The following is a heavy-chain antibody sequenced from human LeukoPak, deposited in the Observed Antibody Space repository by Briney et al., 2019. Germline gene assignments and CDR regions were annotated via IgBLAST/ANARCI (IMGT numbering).Heavy chain of an antibody. CDR2: INPNSGCT. Sequence: EASVKVSCKASGYTFTGYYMHWVRQAPGQGLEWMGWINPNSGCTNYAQKFQGRVTMTRDTSISTAYMELSRLRSDDTAVYYCARDYYGSGSYSFDYWGQGTLVTVSS. J-gene: IGHJ4*02. V-gene: IGHV1-2*02. CDR1: GYTFTGYY. D-gene: IGHD3-10*01. CDR3: ARDYYGSGSYSFDY.